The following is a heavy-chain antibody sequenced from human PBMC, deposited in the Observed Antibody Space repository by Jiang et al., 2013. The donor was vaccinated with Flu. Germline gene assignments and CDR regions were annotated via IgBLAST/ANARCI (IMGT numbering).Heavy chain of an antibody. J-gene: IGHJ3*02. CDR2: IYSSGSA. V-gene: IGHV4-4*07. Sequence: LLKPSETLSLTCAVSGGSISGYYWSWIRQPAGKGLEWIGRIYSSGSASYNPSLKSRVTMSVDTSKNQFSLTLTSATAADTAVYYCARGTLAAHDAFDIWGQGTMVTVSS. D-gene: IGHD6-19*01. CDR3: ARGTLAAHDAFDI. CDR1: GGSISGYY.